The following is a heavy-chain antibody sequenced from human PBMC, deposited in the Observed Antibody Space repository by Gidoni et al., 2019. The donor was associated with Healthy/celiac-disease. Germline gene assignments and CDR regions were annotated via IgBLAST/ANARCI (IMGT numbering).Heavy chain of an antibody. V-gene: IGHV4-34*01. Sequence: QVQLQQWGAGLLKPSETLSLTCAVYGGSFSGYSWSWIRQPPGKGLGWIGEITHSGSTNYNPSIKSRVTISVDTSKNQFSLKLSSVTAADTAVYYCARVCITMVRGVITRYYYYGMDVWGQGTTVTVSS. J-gene: IGHJ6*02. CDR2: ITHSGST. D-gene: IGHD3-10*01. CDR1: GGSFSGYS. CDR3: ARVCITMVRGVITRYYYYGMDV.